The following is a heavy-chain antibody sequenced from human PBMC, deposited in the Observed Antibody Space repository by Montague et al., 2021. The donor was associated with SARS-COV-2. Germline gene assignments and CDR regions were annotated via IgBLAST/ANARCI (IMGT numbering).Heavy chain of an antibody. J-gene: IGHJ4*02. CDR1: GGSITNHY. D-gene: IGHD3-10*01. Sequence: SETLSLTCSVSGGSITNHYWSWIRQPAGKGLEWIGRMHFTGKTNFSPSFSSRLTMSADTSKNQFSLKLTSVTAADTAIYFCARDRFDFGAGRQGTIDFWGQGTLVTVSS. CDR3: ARDRFDFGAGRQGTIDF. CDR2: MHFTGKT. V-gene: IGHV4-4*07.